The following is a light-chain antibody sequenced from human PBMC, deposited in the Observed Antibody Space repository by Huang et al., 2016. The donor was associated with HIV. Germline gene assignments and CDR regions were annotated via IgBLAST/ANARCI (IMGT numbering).Light chain of an antibody. V-gene: IGKV1-39*01. CDR2: AAY. J-gene: IGKJ1*01. CDR1: QSISRY. CDR3: QQSYTTSRT. Sequence: DIQMTQSPSSLSASVGDRVTITCRASQSISRYLNWYQQKPGKAPNVVVYAAYEVQSGVPARCSGSGSGTDFTLTISSLQPEDFATYYCQQSYTTSRTFGQGTKVEIK.